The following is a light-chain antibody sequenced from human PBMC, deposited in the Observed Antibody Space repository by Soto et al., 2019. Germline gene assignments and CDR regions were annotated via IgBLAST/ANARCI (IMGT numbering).Light chain of an antibody. CDR2: GIS. Sequence: EIVMTQSPATLSVSPGERATLYFSASQSVSSYLAWYQQKPGQAPRLLIYGISSRATGIPDRFSGSGSGTDFSLTISRLEPEDFAVYYCEQYGSSPRTFGQGTKVDIK. CDR1: QSVSSY. J-gene: IGKJ1*01. V-gene: IGKV3-20*01. CDR3: EQYGSSPRT.